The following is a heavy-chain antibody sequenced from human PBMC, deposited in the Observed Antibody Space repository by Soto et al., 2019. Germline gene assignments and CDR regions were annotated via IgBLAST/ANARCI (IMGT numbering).Heavy chain of an antibody. CDR2: IDPSDSQT. CDR1: GYSFAGYW. Sequence: LKISCKGSGYSFAGYWITWVRQKPGKGLEWMGRIDPSDSQTYYSPSFRGHVTISATKSITTVFLQWSSLRASDTAMYYCARQIYDSDNGPNFQYYFDSWGQGTPVTVSS. V-gene: IGHV5-10-1*01. J-gene: IGHJ4*02. CDR3: ARQIYDSDNGPNFQYYFDS. D-gene: IGHD3-22*01.